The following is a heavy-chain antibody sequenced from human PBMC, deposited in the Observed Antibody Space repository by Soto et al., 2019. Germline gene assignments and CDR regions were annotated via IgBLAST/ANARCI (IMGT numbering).Heavy chain of an antibody. J-gene: IGHJ4*02. Sequence: EVQLLESGGGLVQPGGSLRLSCEASGFTFSSYTMHWVGQAPGKGLEWVSAISGSGGTTYYADSVKGQFTISRDNSKNTLYLQVNSLRADDTAVYYCAKEAYGSGFDDWGQGTLVTVSS. D-gene: IGHD3-10*01. CDR2: ISGSGGTT. V-gene: IGHV3-23*01. CDR3: AKEAYGSGFDD. CDR1: GFTFSSYT.